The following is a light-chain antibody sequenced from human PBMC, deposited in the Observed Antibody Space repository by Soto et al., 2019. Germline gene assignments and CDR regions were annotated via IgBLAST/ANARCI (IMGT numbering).Light chain of an antibody. CDR1: QSVSSSY. V-gene: IGKV3-20*01. CDR2: GAS. CDR3: QQYGSSPI. J-gene: IGKJ5*01. Sequence: ELVLTQSPGTLSLSPGERATLSCRASQSVSSSYLAWYQQKPGQAPRLLIYGASSRATGIPDRFSGSGSGTDFTLTISRLEPEDFAVYYCQQYGSSPIFGQGTRLEI.